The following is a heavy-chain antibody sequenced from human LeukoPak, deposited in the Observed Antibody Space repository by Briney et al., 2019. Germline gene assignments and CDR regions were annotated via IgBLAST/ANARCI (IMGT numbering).Heavy chain of an antibody. Sequence: ASVKVSCKASGYTFTSYYVHWVRQAPGQGLEWMGIINPSGGSTSYAQKFQGRVTMTRDTSTSTVYMELSSLRSEDTAVYYCARDFSPYSGNYYFDYWGQGTLVTVSS. CDR2: INPSGGST. CDR3: ARDFSPYSGNYYFDY. J-gene: IGHJ4*02. CDR1: GYTFTSYY. V-gene: IGHV1-46*01. D-gene: IGHD1-26*01.